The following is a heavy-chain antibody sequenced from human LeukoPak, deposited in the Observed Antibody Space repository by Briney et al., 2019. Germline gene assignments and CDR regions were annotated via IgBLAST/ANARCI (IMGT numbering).Heavy chain of an antibody. CDR2: IYTSGST. Sequence: SETLSLTCTVSGGSISSYYWSWIRQPPGKGLEWIGYIYTSGSTNYNPSLKSRVTISADTSKNQFSLKLSSVTAADTAVYYCAREDYYFDSWGQGTLVTVSS. V-gene: IGHV4-4*09. CDR1: GGSISSYY. J-gene: IGHJ4*02. CDR3: AREDYYFDS.